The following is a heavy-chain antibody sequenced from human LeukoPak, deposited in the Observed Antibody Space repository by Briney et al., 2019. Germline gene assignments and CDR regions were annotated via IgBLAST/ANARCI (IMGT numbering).Heavy chain of an antibody. J-gene: IGHJ4*02. V-gene: IGHV3-23*01. D-gene: IGHD3-10*01. CDR1: GFTFSIYA. CDR2: FSGSGGFT. CDR3: AKGGSGTYYTFDY. Sequence: GGSLRLSCAAFGFTFSIYAMTWVRQAPGKGLEWVSTFSGSGGFTYYADSVKGRFTTSRDNSKNTLYLQMNSLRAEDTALYYCAKGGSGTYYTFDYWGQGTLVTVSS.